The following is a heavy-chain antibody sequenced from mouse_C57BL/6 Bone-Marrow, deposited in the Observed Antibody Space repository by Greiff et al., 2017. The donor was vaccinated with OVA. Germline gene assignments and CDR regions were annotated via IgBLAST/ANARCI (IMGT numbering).Heavy chain of an antibody. CDR2: ISSGSSTI. Sequence: EVMLVESGGGLVKPGGSLKLSCAASGFTFSDYGMHWVRQAPEKGLEWVAYISSGSSTIYYADTVKGRFTISRDTAKNTLFLQMTSLRSEDTAMYYCARNYYGYFDYWGQGTTLTVSS. D-gene: IGHD1-1*01. V-gene: IGHV5-17*01. CDR3: ARNYYGYFDY. CDR1: GFTFSDYG. J-gene: IGHJ2*01.